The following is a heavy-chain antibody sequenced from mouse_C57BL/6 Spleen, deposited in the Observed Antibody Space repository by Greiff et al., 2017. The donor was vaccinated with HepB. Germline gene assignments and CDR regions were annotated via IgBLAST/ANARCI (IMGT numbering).Heavy chain of an antibody. J-gene: IGHJ4*01. V-gene: IGHV1-61*01. CDR2: IYPSDSET. CDR3: ARGLRSYYAMDY. CDR1: GYTFTSYW. D-gene: IGHD3-1*01. Sequence: QVQLQQPGAELVRPGSSVKLSCKASGYTFTSYWMDWVKQRPGQGLEWIGNIYPSDSETHYNQKFKDKATLTVDKSSSTAYMQLSSLTSEDSAVYYCARGLRSYYAMDYWGQGTSVTVSS.